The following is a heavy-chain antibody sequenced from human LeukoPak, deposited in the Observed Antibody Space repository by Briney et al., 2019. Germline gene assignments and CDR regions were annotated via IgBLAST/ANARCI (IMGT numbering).Heavy chain of an antibody. D-gene: IGHD2-2*02. CDR2: ISAYNGNT. CDR3: ARDLVYCSSTSCYTGLDY. CDR1: GYTFTSYG. J-gene: IGHJ4*02. Sequence: ASVKVSCKASGYTFTSYGISWVRQAPGQGLEWMGWISAYNGNTNYAQKLQGRVTMTTDTSTSKAYMELRSLRSDDTAVYYCARDLVYCSSTSCYTGLDYWGQGTLVTVSS. V-gene: IGHV1-18*01.